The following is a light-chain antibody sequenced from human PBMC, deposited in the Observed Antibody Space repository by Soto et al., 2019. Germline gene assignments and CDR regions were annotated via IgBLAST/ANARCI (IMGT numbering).Light chain of an antibody. Sequence: DIQMTQSPSTLSASVGDRVTITCRASQSISSWLAWYQQNPGKAPKILIYKASSIESCVPSRFSGSESGTEFTLTISSLQPDDFATYYCQQYNSYSPYTFGQGTKLEIK. CDR2: KAS. V-gene: IGKV1-5*03. CDR1: QSISSW. CDR3: QQYNSYSPYT. J-gene: IGKJ2*01.